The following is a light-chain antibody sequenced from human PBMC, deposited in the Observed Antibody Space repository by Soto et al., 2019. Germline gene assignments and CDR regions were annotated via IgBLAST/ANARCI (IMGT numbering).Light chain of an antibody. V-gene: IGLV2-11*01. CDR3: CSYAGSYTYV. CDR1: SSDVGGYNY. CDR2: DVS. Sequence: QSVLTQPRSVSGSPGQSVTISCTGTSSDVGGYNYVSWYQQHPGKAPKVMIYDVSKRPSGVPDRFSGSKSANTASLTISGLQAEDEADYYCCSYAGSYTYVFETGTKVTVL. J-gene: IGLJ1*01.